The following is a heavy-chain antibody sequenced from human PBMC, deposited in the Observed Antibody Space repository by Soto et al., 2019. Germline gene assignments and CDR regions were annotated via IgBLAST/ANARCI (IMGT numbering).Heavy chain of an antibody. Sequence: SETLSLTCSVSGGSISSGNHHWGWIRELPGKGLEWIASVDHSGNSYYNPSLRSRVTVSVDATKNQFSLIVSSATCAETAIYYCTRPLFSGTISKGNWFAPWGQGTLVTVSS. CDR3: TRPLFSGTISKGNWFAP. D-gene: IGHD1-26*01. J-gene: IGHJ5*02. CDR2: VDHSGNS. V-gene: IGHV4-39*01. CDR1: GGSISSGNHH.